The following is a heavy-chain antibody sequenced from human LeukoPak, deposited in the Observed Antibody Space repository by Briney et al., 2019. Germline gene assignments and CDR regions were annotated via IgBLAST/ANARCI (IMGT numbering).Heavy chain of an antibody. CDR1: GVSISTHY. V-gene: IGHV4-59*11. CDR3: AREANYYGSGSYFEGTFDY. D-gene: IGHD3-10*01. Sequence: SETLSLTCNVSGVSISTHYWSWIRQSPGKGLEWNGYIYHNGITNYNPSLKSRVTISIDTSKNEFSLKLTSVIAADTAVYFCAREANYYGSGSYFEGTFDYWGQGSLVTVSS. CDR2: IYHNGIT. J-gene: IGHJ4*02.